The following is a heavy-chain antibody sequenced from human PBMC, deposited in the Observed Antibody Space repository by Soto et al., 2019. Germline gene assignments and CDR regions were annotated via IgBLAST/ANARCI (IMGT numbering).Heavy chain of an antibody. D-gene: IGHD5-12*01. Sequence: TLSLTCTVSGGSISSYYWSWIRQPPGKGLEWIGYIYYSGSTYYNPSLKSRVTISVDTSKNQFSLKLSSVTAADTAVYYCARQHGYSGLSRFDPWGQGTLVTVSS. CDR1: GGSISSYY. V-gene: IGHV4-30-4*08. J-gene: IGHJ5*02. CDR3: ARQHGYSGLSRFDP. CDR2: IYYSGST.